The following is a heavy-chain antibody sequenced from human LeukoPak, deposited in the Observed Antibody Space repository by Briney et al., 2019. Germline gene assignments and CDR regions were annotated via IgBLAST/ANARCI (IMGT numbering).Heavy chain of an antibody. CDR1: GFTFSTYA. V-gene: IGHV3-23*01. CDR2: ISGSGGST. CDR3: AKCAPYAIGRSGYFDS. D-gene: IGHD2-8*01. J-gene: IGHJ4*02. Sequence: GGSLRLSCAASGFTFSTYAMSWVRQAPGKGLEWVSAISGSGGSTYYADSVKGRFTISRDNSKNTLYLQMNSLRAEDTAIYYCAKCAPYAIGRSGYFDSWGQGTLVTVSS.